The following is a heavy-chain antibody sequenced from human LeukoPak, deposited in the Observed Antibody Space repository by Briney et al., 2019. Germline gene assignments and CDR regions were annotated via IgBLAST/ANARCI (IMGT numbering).Heavy chain of an antibody. CDR3: ARGLRLGELSFDFDY. CDR1: GYTFTSYY. CDR2: INPSGGST. D-gene: IGHD3-16*02. Sequence: ASVKVSCKASGYTFTSYYMHWVRQAPGQGLEWMGIINPSGGSTSYAQKFQGRVTMTRDTSTSTAYMELRSLRSDDTAVYYCARGLRLGELSFDFDYWGQGTLVTVSS. V-gene: IGHV1-46*01. J-gene: IGHJ4*02.